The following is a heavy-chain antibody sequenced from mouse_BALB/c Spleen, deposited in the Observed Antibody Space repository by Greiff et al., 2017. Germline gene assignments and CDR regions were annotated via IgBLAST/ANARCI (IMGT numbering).Heavy chain of an antibody. Sequence: EVMLVESGGGLVKPGGSLKLSCAASGFTFSSYAMSWVRQTPEKRLEWVATISSGGSYTYYPDSVKGRFTISRDNAKNTLYLQMSSLRSEDTAMYYCARQEYGNYAYWGQGTLVTVSA. CDR2: ISSGGSYT. D-gene: IGHD2-10*02. V-gene: IGHV5-9-3*01. CDR1: GFTFSSYA. J-gene: IGHJ3*01. CDR3: ARQEYGNYAY.